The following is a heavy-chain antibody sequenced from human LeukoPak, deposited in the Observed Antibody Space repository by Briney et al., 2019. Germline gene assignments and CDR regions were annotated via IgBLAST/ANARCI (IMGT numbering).Heavy chain of an antibody. V-gene: IGHV1-69*02. CDR2: IIPILGIA. J-gene: IGHJ4*02. CDR1: GGTFSSYT. D-gene: IGHD6-6*01. Sequence: ASVKVSCKASGGTFSSYTISWVRQAPGQGLEWMGRIIPILGIANYAQKFQGRVTITADKSTSTAYMELSSLRSEDTAVYYCARISSSTPFDYWGQGTLVTVSS. CDR3: ARISSSTPFDY.